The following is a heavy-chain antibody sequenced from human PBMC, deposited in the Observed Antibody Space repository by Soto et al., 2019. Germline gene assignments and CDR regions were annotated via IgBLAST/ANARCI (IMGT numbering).Heavy chain of an antibody. D-gene: IGHD6-19*01. J-gene: IGHJ4*02. Sequence: EVQLVESGGGLGKPGESLRLSCAASGFTFRSYSMNWVRQAPGKGLEWVSSISDTSSSKYYADSIKGRFTISRDNAKNSLFLQMYSLRAEDTAVYFCARERGSWYYFVFWGQGTLVTVSS. CDR1: GFTFRSYS. V-gene: IGHV3-21*01. CDR3: ARERGSWYYFVF. CDR2: ISDTSSSK.